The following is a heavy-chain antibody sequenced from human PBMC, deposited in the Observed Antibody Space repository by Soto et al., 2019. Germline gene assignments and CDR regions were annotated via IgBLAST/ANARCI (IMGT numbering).Heavy chain of an antibody. CDR1: GGTFSSYA. CDR2: IIPIFGTA. J-gene: IGHJ5*02. Sequence: QVQLVQSGAEVKKPGSSVKVSCKASGGTFSSYAISWVRQAPGQGLEWMGGIIPIFGTANYAQKFQGRVTITADESTSTAYMALSSLRSEDTAVYYFARRAYGDYGPWFYPWGQGTLVTGSS. D-gene: IGHD4-17*01. CDR3: ARRAYGDYGPWFYP. V-gene: IGHV1-69*01.